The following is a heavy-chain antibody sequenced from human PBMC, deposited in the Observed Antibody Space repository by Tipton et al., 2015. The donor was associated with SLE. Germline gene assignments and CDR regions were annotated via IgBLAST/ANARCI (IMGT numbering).Heavy chain of an antibody. J-gene: IGHJ4*02. D-gene: IGHD3-3*01. Sequence: QVQLVQSGPEVKKPGASVKVSCKASGYTFTKYGISWVRQAPGQGLEWMGWTSAYNGNTQHAQKFQGRLTMTRDTMTSTAYMELRSLTFDDTAVYYCARDPWSGGFIWGQGTLVTVSS. CDR1: GYTFTKYG. CDR3: ARDPWSGGFI. CDR2: TSAYNGNT. V-gene: IGHV1-18*01.